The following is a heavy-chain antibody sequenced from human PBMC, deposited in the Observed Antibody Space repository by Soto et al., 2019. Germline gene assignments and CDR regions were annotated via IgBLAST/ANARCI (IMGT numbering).Heavy chain of an antibody. Sequence: PSETLSLTCAGYGGSFSGYYWSWISKHPGKGLEWIGEINHSGSTNYNPSLKSRVTISVDTSKNQFSLKLSSVTAADTAVYYCARTWIQLWVGPDYFDYWGQGTLVTVSS. D-gene: IGHD5-18*01. CDR3: ARTWIQLWVGPDYFDY. CDR2: INHSGST. V-gene: IGHV4-34*01. J-gene: IGHJ4*02. CDR1: GGSFSGYY.